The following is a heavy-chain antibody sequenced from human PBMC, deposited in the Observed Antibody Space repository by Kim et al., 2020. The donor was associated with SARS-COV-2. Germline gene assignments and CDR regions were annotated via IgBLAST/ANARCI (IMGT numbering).Heavy chain of an antibody. V-gene: IGHV3-9*01. J-gene: IGHJ4*02. D-gene: IGHD3-10*01. CDR1: GFTFDDYA. CDR3: AKDIAPVRGVTPCDY. Sequence: GGSLRLSCAASGFTFDDYAMHWVRQAPGKGLEWVSGISWNSGSIGYADSVKGRFTISRDNAKNSLYLQMNSLRAEDTALYYCAKDIAPVRGVTPCDYWGQGTVGSLSS. CDR2: ISWNSGSI.